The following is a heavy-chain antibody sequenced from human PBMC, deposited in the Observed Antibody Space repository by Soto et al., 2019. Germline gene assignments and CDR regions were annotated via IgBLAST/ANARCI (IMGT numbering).Heavy chain of an antibody. CDR3: ARMYYYDSSGYYFPLYFDY. CDR2: IYYSGST. V-gene: IGHV4-39*01. J-gene: IGHJ4*02. CDR1: GGSISSSSYY. D-gene: IGHD3-22*01. Sequence: SETLSLTCTVSGGSISSSSYYWGWIRQPPGKGLEWIGSIYYSGSTYYNPSLKSRVTISVDTSKNQFSLKLSSVTAADTAVYYCARMYYYDSSGYYFPLYFDYWGQGTLVTVSS.